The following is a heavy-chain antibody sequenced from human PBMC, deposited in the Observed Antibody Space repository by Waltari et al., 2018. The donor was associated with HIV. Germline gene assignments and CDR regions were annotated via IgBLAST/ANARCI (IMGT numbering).Heavy chain of an antibody. V-gene: IGHV1-24*01. CDR1: GYTLTELP. CDR2: FDPEDGET. Sequence: QVQLVQSGAEVKTPGASVKVPCPVSGYTLTELPMPRVRQAPGKGLEWMGGFDPEDGETIYAQKFQGRVTMTEDTSTDTAYMELSSLRSEDTAVYYCATDYDILGNPWGQGTLVTVSS. J-gene: IGHJ5*02. CDR3: ATDYDILGNP. D-gene: IGHD3-9*01.